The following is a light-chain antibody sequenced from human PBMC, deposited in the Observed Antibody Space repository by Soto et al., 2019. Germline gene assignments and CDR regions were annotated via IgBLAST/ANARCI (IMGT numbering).Light chain of an antibody. Sequence: QPVLTQSPSASASLGASVTLTCTLSSGHSSYAIAWHQQRPEKGTRYLMKLNSDGSHSKGDGIPDRFSGSSSGAERYLTISSLQSEDEADYYCQTWVTGIQVFGGGTKLTVL. CDR2: LNSDGSH. V-gene: IGLV4-69*01. CDR3: QTWVTGIQV. CDR1: SGHSSYA. J-gene: IGLJ2*01.